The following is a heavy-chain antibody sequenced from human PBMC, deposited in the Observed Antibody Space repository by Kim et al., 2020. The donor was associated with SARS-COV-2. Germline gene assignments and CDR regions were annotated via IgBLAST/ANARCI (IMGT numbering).Heavy chain of an antibody. Sequence: RYSPSFQGQVTIAADKSTTPASLQWSSLKSSDTGIYYCARSAGPYDYYFDYWGQGTLVTVSS. CDR3: ARSAGPYDYYFDY. D-gene: IGHD3-16*01. V-gene: IGHV5-51*01. J-gene: IGHJ4*02.